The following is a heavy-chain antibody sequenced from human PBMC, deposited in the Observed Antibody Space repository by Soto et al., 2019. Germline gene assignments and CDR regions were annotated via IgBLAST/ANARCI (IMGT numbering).Heavy chain of an antibody. CDR2: INPSGGST. Sequence: ASVKVSCKASGGTFTSYYMHWVRQAPGQGLEWMGIINPSGGSTSYAQKFQGRVTMTRDTSTSTVYMELSSLRSEDTAVYYCAREGAVAGMGYNWFDPWGQGTLVTVSS. CDR1: GGTFTSYY. CDR3: AREGAVAGMGYNWFDP. J-gene: IGHJ5*02. V-gene: IGHV1-46*01. D-gene: IGHD6-19*01.